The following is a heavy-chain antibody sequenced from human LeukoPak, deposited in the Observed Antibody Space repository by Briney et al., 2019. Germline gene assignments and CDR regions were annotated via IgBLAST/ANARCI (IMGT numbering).Heavy chain of an antibody. D-gene: IGHD2-8*01. Sequence: GRSLRLPCAASGFTFSSYGMHWVRQAPGKGLEWVAVIWYDGSNKYYADSVKGRFTISRDNSKNTLYLQMNSLRAEDTAVYYCAREGGAGGTIDYGGQGTLVTVSS. J-gene: IGHJ4*02. CDR1: GFTFSSYG. CDR3: AREGGAGGTIDY. CDR2: IWYDGSNK. V-gene: IGHV3-33*01.